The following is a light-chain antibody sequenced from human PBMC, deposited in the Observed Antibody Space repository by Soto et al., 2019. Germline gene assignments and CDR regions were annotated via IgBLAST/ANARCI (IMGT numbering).Light chain of an antibody. CDR1: QNVHSN. CDR2: YAS. Sequence: EVVMTQSPATLSVSPGERATLSCRASQNVHSNIAWYQQKPGQAPSLLISYASTRATGIPARFSGSGSGTEFTLTISSLQYEDFGVYYCQHYSNWPPTFGPGTKVEIK. V-gene: IGKV3-15*01. CDR3: QHYSNWPPT. J-gene: IGKJ3*01.